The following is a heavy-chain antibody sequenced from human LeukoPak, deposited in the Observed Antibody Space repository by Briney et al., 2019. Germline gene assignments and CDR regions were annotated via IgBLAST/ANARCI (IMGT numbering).Heavy chain of an antibody. V-gene: IGHV3-49*04. D-gene: IGHD3/OR15-3a*01. CDR2: IRRKVSGGTT. Sequence: PGGSLRLSCTASGFTFGDHGMGWVRQAPEEGLEWVGFIRRKVSGGTTEYAASVRGRFSISRDDSKSIAYLQMNGLKTEDTAVYYCTRDKDWSYDYWGQGTLVTVSS. CDR3: TRDKDWSYDY. J-gene: IGHJ4*02. CDR1: GFTFGDHG.